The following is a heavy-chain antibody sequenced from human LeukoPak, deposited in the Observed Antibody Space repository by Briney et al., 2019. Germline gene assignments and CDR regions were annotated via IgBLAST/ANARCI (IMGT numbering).Heavy chain of an antibody. CDR1: GVSVSSYY. CDR2: IYYSGST. Sequence: SETLSLTCTVSGVSVSSYYWSWIRQPPEKGLEWIGYIYYSGSTSYNPSLKSRVSISVDTSNNQFSLKLTSVTAADTAVYYCARVRRSGSYPSYFDYWGQGTLVTVSS. D-gene: IGHD3-22*01. V-gene: IGHV4-59*02. J-gene: IGHJ4*02. CDR3: ARVRRSGSYPSYFDY.